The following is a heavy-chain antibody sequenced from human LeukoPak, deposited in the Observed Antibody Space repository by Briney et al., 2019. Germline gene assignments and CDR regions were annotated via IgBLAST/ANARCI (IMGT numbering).Heavy chain of an antibody. CDR2: ISYDGSNK. CDR3: ARVGGPYCGGDRPHCYYYMDV. J-gene: IGHJ6*03. Sequence: GGSLRLSCAASGFTFSSYAMHWVRQAPGKGLEWVAVISYDGSNKYYADSVKGRFTISRDNSKNTLYLQMNSLRAEDTAVYYCARVGGPYCGGDRPHCYYYMDVWGKGTTVTVSS. D-gene: IGHD2-21*02. CDR1: GFTFSSYA. V-gene: IGHV3-30*04.